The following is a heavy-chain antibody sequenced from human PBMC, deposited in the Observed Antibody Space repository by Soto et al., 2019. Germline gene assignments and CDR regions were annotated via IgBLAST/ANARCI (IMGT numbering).Heavy chain of an antibody. D-gene: IGHD3-22*01. CDR1: GFTFSYDW. CDR3: ARDATYRASSCYYDVFDI. J-gene: IGHJ3*02. Sequence: DVQLMESGGCLVQPGGSLRLSCAASGFTFSYDWMTWVRQAPGKGLEWVANIRRDGGEEHYVDSVKGRFSVSRDNAKESLYLQMNSLILEDTAVYYCARDATYRASSCYYDVFDIWGQGKMVTLSS. V-gene: IGHV3-7*05. CDR2: IRRDGGEE.